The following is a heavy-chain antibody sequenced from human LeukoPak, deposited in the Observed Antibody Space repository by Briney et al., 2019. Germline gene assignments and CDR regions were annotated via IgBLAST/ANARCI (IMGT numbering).Heavy chain of an antibody. V-gene: IGHV3-33*01. Sequence: GGSLRLPCAASGFSFSTYGFHWVRQAPGKGLEWVAMIWYDASKKYFADSVKGRFTISRDNSKNTLYLEMNSLRAEDTAVYYCARDPPKASGSYFIGGPDYWGQGTLVTVSS. CDR3: ARDPPKASGSYFIGGPDY. D-gene: IGHD3-10*01. CDR2: IWYDASKK. CDR1: GFSFSTYG. J-gene: IGHJ4*02.